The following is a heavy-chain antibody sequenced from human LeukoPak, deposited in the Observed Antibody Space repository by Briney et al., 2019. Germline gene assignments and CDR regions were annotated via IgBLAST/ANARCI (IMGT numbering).Heavy chain of an antibody. CDR3: ARGITMVRGVIDR. D-gene: IGHD3-10*01. Sequence: SETLSLTCTVSGGSISSGGYYWSWIRQHPGKGLEWIGYIYYSGSTYYNPSLKSRVTILVDTSKNQFSLKLSSVTAADTAVYYCARGITMVRGVIDRWGQGTLVTVSS. V-gene: IGHV4-31*03. J-gene: IGHJ4*02. CDR2: IYYSGST. CDR1: GGSISSGGYY.